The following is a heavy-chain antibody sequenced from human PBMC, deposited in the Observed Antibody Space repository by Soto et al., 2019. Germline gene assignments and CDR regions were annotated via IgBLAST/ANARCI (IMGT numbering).Heavy chain of an antibody. CDR2: TRNKANSYTT. J-gene: IGHJ4*02. Sequence: EVQLVASGGDLVQPGGSLRLSCAASGFTSSDHYVDWVRQAPGKGLEWVGRTRNKANSYTTEYAASVKGRFTISRDDSRNSLYLQMNSLKTEDKAIDYCARSDSSGYFHYWVQGTLVTVSS. CDR1: GFTSSDHY. CDR3: ARSDSSGYFHY. D-gene: IGHD3-22*01. V-gene: IGHV3-72*01.